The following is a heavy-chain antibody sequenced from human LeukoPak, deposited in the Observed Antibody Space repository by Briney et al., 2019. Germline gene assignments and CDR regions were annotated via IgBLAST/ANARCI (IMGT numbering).Heavy chain of an antibody. CDR1: GGSISSGSYY. J-gene: IGHJ4*02. CDR3: ATDHRFPDAFDY. V-gene: IGHV4-61*02. D-gene: IGHD2/OR15-2a*01. Sequence: SQTLSLTCTVSGGSISSGSYYWSWIRQPAGKGLEWIGRMYISGSTNYNPSLRSRVTMSVDTSKNQFSLKLNSVTAADTAVYYCATDHRFPDAFDYWGQGTLVTVSS. CDR2: MYISGST.